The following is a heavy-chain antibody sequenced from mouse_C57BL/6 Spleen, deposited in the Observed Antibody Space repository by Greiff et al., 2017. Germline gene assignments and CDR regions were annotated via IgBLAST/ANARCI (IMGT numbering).Heavy chain of an antibody. J-gene: IGHJ2*01. V-gene: IGHV1-80*01. CDR2: IYPGDGDT. D-gene: IGHD1-1*01. CDR3: ARLAGGSSYDY. Sequence: VQLQQSGAELVKPGASVKISCKASGYAFSSYWMNWVKQRPGKGLEWIGQIYPGDGDTNYNGKFKGKATLTADKSSSTAYMQLSGLTSEDSAVYFCARLAGGSSYDYWGQGTTLTVSS. CDR1: GYAFSSYW.